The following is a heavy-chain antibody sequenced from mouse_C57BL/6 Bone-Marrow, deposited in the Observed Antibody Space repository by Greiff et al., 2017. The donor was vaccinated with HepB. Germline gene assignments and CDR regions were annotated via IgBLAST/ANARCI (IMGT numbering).Heavy chain of an antibody. CDR1: GFTFSDYY. CDR2: ISNGGGST. Sequence: EVKVEESGGGLVQPGGSLKLSCAASGFTFSDYYMYWVRQTPEKRLEWVAYISNGGGSTYYPDTVKGRFTISRDNAKNTLYLQMSRLKSEDTAMYYCARRDDYWYFDVWGTGTTVTVSS. J-gene: IGHJ1*03. D-gene: IGHD2-3*01. V-gene: IGHV5-12*01. CDR3: ARRDDYWYFDV.